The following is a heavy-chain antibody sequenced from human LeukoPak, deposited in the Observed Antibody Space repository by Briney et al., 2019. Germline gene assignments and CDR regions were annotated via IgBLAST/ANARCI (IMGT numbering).Heavy chain of an antibody. CDR3: ARVGGIAVAEGIDY. CDR1: GFTFSSYA. J-gene: IGHJ4*02. D-gene: IGHD6-19*01. CDR2: ISSSGGST. Sequence: GSLRLSCAACGFTFSSYAMHWVHQAPGKGLEYVSTISSSGGSTYYANSVKGRFTISRDNSKNTLYLQMGSLRAEDMAVYYCARVGGIAVAEGIDYSGQGTLVTVSS. V-gene: IGHV3-64*01.